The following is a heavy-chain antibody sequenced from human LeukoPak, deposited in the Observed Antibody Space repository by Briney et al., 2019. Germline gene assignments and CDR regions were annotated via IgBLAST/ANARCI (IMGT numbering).Heavy chain of an antibody. V-gene: IGHV4-38-2*01. CDR1: GYSISSGYY. Sequence: PSETLSLTCAISGYSISSGYYWAWIRQPPGKGLEWVGRIYHSGSTYYNPSLKSRVTISVDTSKNHFSLMLTSVTAADTAVYYCARSPTIYYDSSGYITPDYFDCWGQGTLVTVSS. CDR3: ARSPTIYYDSSGYITPDYFDC. J-gene: IGHJ4*02. D-gene: IGHD3-22*01. CDR2: IYHSGST.